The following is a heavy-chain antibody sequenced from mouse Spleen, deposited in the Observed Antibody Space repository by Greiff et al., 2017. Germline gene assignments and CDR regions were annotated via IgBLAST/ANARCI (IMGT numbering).Heavy chain of an antibody. CDR2: INPSNGRT. Sequence: VQLQQPGAELVKPGASVKLSCKASGYTFTSYWMHWVKQRPGQGLEWIGEINPSNGRTNYNEKFKSKATLTVDKSSSTAYMQLSSLTSEDSAVYYCARSMITRGAWFAYWGQGTLVTVSA. D-gene: IGHD2-4*01. CDR3: ARSMITRGAWFAY. CDR1: GYTFTSYW. V-gene: IGHV1S81*02. J-gene: IGHJ3*01.